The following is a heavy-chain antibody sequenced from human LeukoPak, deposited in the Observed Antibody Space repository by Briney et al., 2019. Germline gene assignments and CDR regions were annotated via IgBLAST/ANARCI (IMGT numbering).Heavy chain of an antibody. CDR1: GGSFSGYY. J-gene: IGHJ1*01. D-gene: IGHD6-13*01. V-gene: IGHV4-34*01. CDR3: ARGRGIAAAGTFQH. Sequence: SETLSLTCAVYGGSFSGYYWSWIRQPPGKGLEWIGEINHSGGTNYNPSLKSRVTISVDTSKNQFSLKLSSVTAADTAVYYCARGRGIAAAGTFQHWGQGTLVTVSS. CDR2: INHSGGT.